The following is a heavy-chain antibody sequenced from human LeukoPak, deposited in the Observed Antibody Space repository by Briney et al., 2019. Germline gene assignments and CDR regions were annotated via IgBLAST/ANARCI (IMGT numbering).Heavy chain of an antibody. D-gene: IGHD5-18*01. Sequence: SETLSLTCTVSGDSISIYYGTWIRQPAGGGVEWIGRIYTSGSTNYNPSLKSRVTMSVETSKNQFYLKLSSVTAADTAVYYCAREAMGYADYWGQGTLVTVSS. J-gene: IGHJ4*02. CDR3: AREAMGYADY. CDR2: IYTSGST. CDR1: GDSISIYY. V-gene: IGHV4-4*07.